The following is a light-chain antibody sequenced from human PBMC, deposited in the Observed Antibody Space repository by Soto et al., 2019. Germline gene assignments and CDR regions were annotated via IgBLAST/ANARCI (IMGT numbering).Light chain of an antibody. CDR3: QQYNIWPHT. Sequence: EIGMTQSPATLPVSPGERATLSCRASQSVSSNLAWYQQKPGQAPRFLIYGTSTRATGIPARFSGSGSGTDFTLTINNLQSEDFAVYYCQQYNIWPHTFGQGTRLEVK. V-gene: IGKV3D-15*01. CDR2: GTS. CDR1: QSVSSN. J-gene: IGKJ5*01.